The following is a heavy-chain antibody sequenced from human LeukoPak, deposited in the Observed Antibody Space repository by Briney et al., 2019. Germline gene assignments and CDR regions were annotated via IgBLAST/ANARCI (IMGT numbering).Heavy chain of an antibody. CDR2: ISSSSSYI. CDR3: AGDYYDSSGQFIDY. V-gene: IGHV3-21*01. CDR1: GFTFRSFA. Sequence: GGSLRLSCAASGFTFRSFAMSWVRQAPGKGLEWVSSISSSSSYIYYADSVKGRFTISRDNAKNSLYLQMNSLRAEDTAVYYCAGDYYDSSGQFIDYWGQGTLVTVSS. J-gene: IGHJ4*02. D-gene: IGHD3-22*01.